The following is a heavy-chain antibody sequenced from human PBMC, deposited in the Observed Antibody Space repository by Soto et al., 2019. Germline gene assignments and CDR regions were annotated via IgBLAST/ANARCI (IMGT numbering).Heavy chain of an antibody. Sequence: SVKVSCKASGYTFTSYAMHWVLQAAGQRREWMGWINAGNGNTKYSQKFQGRVTITRDTSASTAYMELSSLRSEDTAVYYCARVWESWYSHPLDAFDIWGQGTMVTVSS. J-gene: IGHJ3*02. V-gene: IGHV1-3*01. CDR2: INAGNGNT. D-gene: IGHD3-16*01. CDR1: GYTFTSYA. CDR3: ARVWESWYSHPLDAFDI.